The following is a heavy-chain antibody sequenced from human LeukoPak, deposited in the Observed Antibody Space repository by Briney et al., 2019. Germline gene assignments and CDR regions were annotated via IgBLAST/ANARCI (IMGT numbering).Heavy chain of an antibody. J-gene: IGHJ4*02. CDR1: GGSMNNYY. V-gene: IGHV4-4*07. CDR3: ARRTDY. Sequence: SETLSLTCTVSGGSMNNYYWNWIRQPAGKGLEWIAHIHSSGSTNYNPSLMSRVTISIDTSTNQSFLQLSTVTAADTAVYYCARRTDYWGQGTLVTVSS. CDR2: IHSSGST.